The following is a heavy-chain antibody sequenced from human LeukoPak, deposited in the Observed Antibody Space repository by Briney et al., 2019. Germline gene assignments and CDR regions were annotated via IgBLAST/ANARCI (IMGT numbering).Heavy chain of an antibody. D-gene: IGHD6-13*01. J-gene: IGHJ4*02. CDR3: AREEQQLVCDH. Sequence: ASVKVSCKASGYSFTSNVISWVRQAPGQGLEWMGWISAYNGNTNYTQKLQGRVTMTTDTSTSTAYMELRSLRSDDTAVYYCAREEQQLVCDHWGQGTLVTVSS. CDR1: GYSFTSNV. CDR2: ISAYNGNT. V-gene: IGHV1-18*01.